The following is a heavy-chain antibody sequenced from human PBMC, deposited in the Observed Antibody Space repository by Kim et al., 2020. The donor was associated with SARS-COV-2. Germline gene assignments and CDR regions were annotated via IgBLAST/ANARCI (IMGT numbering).Heavy chain of an antibody. J-gene: IGHJ4*02. CDR2: IWYDGSNE. Sequence: GGSLRLSCAVSGFTFSNYAMHWVRQAPGKGLEWVAVIWYDGSNEYYADSVKGRFTISRDNSKNTLCLQMNSLRADDTAVYYCAKAGRGSSWYGSFNWGQGTLVTVSS. CDR3: AKAGRGSSWYGSFN. CDR1: GFTFSNYA. V-gene: IGHV3-33*03. D-gene: IGHD6-13*01.